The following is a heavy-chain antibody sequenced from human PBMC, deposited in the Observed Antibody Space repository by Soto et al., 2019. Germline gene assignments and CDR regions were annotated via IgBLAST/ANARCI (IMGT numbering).Heavy chain of an antibody. Sequence: SETLSLTCTVSGASISGFYWSWIRKSAGKGLEWIGRIYATGTTDYNPSLKSRVMMSVDTSKKQFSLKLRSVTAADTAVYYCVRDGTKTLRDWFDPWGQGISVTASS. J-gene: IGHJ5*02. CDR2: IYATGTT. V-gene: IGHV4-4*07. CDR3: VRDGTKTLRDWFDP. CDR1: GASISGFY. D-gene: IGHD1-1*01.